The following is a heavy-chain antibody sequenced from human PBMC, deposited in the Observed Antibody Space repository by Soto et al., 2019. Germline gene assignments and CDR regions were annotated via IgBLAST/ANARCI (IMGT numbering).Heavy chain of an antibody. CDR2: IYDSESA. D-gene: IGHD6-6*01. V-gene: IGHV4-31*03. J-gene: IGHJ5*02. CDR1: DESIRSGGYY. Sequence: SETLSLTCTVSDESIRSGGYYWSWIRHHPGKGLEWIGYIYDSESAYYNPSLKSRVTISMDTSKNQFAMRLSSVTAADTAVYFCARAFSSSSAVDLWGQGTQVTVSS. CDR3: ARAFSSSSAVDL.